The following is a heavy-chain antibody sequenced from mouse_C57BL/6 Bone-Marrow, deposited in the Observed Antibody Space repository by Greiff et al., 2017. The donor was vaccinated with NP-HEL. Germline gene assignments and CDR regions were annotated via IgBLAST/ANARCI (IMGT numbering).Heavy chain of an antibody. D-gene: IGHD2-4*01. CDR1: GYTFTDYY. Sequence: VHLVESGAELVRPGASVKLSCKASGYTFTDYYINWVKQRPGQGLEWIARIYPGSGNTYYNEKFKGKATLTAEKSSSTAYMQLSSLTSEDSAVYFCASYYDYDYWGQGTSVTVSS. V-gene: IGHV1-76*01. CDR3: ASYYDYDY. J-gene: IGHJ4*01. CDR2: IYPGSGNT.